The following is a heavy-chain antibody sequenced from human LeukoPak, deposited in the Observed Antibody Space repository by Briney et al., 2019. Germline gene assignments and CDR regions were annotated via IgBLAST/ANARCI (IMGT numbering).Heavy chain of an antibody. CDR3: ARAASIWGYYYYYYMDV. CDR1: GFTFSRYS. D-gene: IGHD5-24*01. CDR2: INSDGSST. V-gene: IGHV3-74*01. J-gene: IGHJ6*03. Sequence: PGGSLRLSCAASGFTFSRYSMNWVRQAPGKGLVWVSRINSDGSSTSYADSVKGRFTISRDNAKNTLYLQMNSLRAEDTAVYYCARAASIWGYYYYYYMDVWGKGTTVTISS.